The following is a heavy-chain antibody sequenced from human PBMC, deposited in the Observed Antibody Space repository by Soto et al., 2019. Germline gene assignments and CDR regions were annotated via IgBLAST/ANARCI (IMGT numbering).Heavy chain of an antibody. CDR3: AHRRKIQLLFDY. J-gene: IGHJ4*02. CDR2: IYWDDDK. V-gene: IGHV2-5*02. CDR1: GFSLSTSGVG. Sequence: QITLKESGPPLVKPTQTLTLTCTFSGFSLSTSGVGVGWIRQPPGKALEWLALIYWDDDKRYSPSLKSRLTITKDTTKNQVVLTMTNMDPVDTATYYCAHRRKIQLLFDYWGQGTLVTVSS. D-gene: IGHD5-18*01.